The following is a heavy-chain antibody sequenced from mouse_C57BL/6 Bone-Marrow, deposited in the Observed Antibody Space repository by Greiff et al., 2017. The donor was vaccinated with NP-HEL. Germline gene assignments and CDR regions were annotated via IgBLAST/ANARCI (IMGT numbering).Heavy chain of an antibody. V-gene: IGHV1-52*01. Sequence: VQLQQSGAELVRPGSSVKLSCKASGYTFTSYWMHWVKQRPIQGLEWIGNIDPSDSETHYNQKFKDKATLTVDKSSSTAYMQLSSLTSEDSAVYYCAIGGDYYAMDYWGQGTSVTVSS. CDR3: AIGGDYYAMDY. CDR1: GYTFTSYW. J-gene: IGHJ4*01. D-gene: IGHD3-3*01. CDR2: IDPSDSET.